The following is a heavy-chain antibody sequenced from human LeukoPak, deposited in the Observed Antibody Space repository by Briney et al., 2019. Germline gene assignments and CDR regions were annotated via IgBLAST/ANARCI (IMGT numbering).Heavy chain of an antibody. CDR1: GFTFSNYG. D-gene: IGHD3-16*02. CDR2: NSGSGDTT. Sequence: GGSLRLSCAASGFTFSNYGMSWVRQAPGKGLEWVSANSGSGDTTYYADSVKGRFTVSRDNSKNTLYLQMNSLRAEDTAVYYCAKGLGELSSPLDYWGQGTLVTVSS. V-gene: IGHV3-23*01. J-gene: IGHJ4*02. CDR3: AKGLGELSSPLDY.